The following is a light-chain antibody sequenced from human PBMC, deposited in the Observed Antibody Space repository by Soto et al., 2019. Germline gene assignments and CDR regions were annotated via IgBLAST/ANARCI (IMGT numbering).Light chain of an antibody. CDR3: QLYGSSRRFT. CDR1: QSVSGTY. V-gene: IGKV3-20*01. CDR2: GAS. Sequence: DIVLTQSPGTLSLSPGERATLSCRASQSVSGTYLAWYQQKPGQAPRVLIYGASSRVAGIPDRFSGSGSGTDFTLPISRLEPEDFAVYYCQLYGSSRRFTFGQGTKLEIK. J-gene: IGKJ2*01.